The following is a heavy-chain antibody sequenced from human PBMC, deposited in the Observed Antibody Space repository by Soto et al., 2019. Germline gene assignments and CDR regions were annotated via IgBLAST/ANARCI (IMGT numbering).Heavy chain of an antibody. D-gene: IGHD4-17*01. V-gene: IGHV3-30-3*02. Sequence: GGSLRLSCACAASGFTFSDYAMNWVRQAPGKGLEWVAVISYDGSTQYYADSVKGRFTISRDNSKNTLYLEMNSLRAEDTAVYFCAKHRHSVTTPQSFNYWGQGTLVTVSS. CDR1: GFTFSDYA. CDR3: AKHRHSVTTPQSFNY. CDR2: ISYDGSTQ. J-gene: IGHJ4*02.